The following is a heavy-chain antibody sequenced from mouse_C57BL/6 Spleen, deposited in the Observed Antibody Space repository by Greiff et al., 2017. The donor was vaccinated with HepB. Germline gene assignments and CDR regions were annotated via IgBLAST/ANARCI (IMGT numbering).Heavy chain of an antibody. D-gene: IGHD2-5*01. CDR3: ARDDSKGGYYFDY. CDR2: INPYNGGT. J-gene: IGHJ2*01. V-gene: IGHV1-19*01. Sequence: EVQLQQSGPVLVKPGASVKMSCKASGYTFTDYYMNWVKQSHGKSLEWIGVINPYNGGTSYNQKFKGKATLTVDKSSSTAYMELNSLTSEDSAVYYCARDDSKGGYYFDYWGQGTTLTVSS. CDR1: GYTFTDYY.